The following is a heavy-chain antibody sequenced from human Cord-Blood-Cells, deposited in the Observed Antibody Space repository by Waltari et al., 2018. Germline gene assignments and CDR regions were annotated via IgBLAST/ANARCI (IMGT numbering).Heavy chain of an antibody. CDR1: GFTFSSYW. Sequence: EVQLVESGGGLVQPGGSLRLSCAASGFTFSSYWMSWVRQDPGKGLEWMAKIKKDGSEKSYVDTVKGRFTISRDNAKNSLYLQMNSLRAEDTAVYYCARDMSSVAGLFDYWGQGTLVTVSS. CDR3: ARDMSSVAGLFDY. D-gene: IGHD6-19*01. CDR2: IKKDGSEK. J-gene: IGHJ4*02. V-gene: IGHV3-7*01.